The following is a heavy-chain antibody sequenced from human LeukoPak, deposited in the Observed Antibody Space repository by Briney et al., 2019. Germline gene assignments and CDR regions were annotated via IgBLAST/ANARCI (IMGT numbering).Heavy chain of an antibody. CDR3: AKGEVYCSSDSCYGDAFDI. CDR2: IRYDGSNK. CDR1: GFTFDDYA. J-gene: IGHJ3*02. V-gene: IGHV3-30*02. D-gene: IGHD2-15*01. Sequence: GGSLRLSCAASGFTFDDYAMHWVRQAPGKGLEWVAFIRYDGSNKYYADSVKGRFTISRDNSKNTLYLQMNSLRAEDTAVYYCAKGEVYCSSDSCYGDAFDIWGQGTMVTVSS.